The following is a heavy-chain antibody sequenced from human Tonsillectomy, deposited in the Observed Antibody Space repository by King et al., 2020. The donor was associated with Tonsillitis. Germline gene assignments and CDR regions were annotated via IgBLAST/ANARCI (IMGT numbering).Heavy chain of an antibody. CDR1: GFTFSSYG. V-gene: IGHV3-33*05. D-gene: IGHD6-19*01. J-gene: IGHJ4*02. Sequence: VQLVESGGGVVQPGRSLRLSCAASGFTFSSYGMHWVRQAPGKGLEWVALISYDGSRTYYADSVKGRFTISRDNSNNTLYLQMTILRTADTAVYYCARERLWSSGWGIDNWGQGTLVTVSS. CDR2: ISYDGSRT. CDR3: ARERLWSSGWGIDN.